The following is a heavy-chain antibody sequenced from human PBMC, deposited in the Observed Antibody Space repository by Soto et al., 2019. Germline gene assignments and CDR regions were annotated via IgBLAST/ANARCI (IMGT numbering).Heavy chain of an antibody. Sequence: QVQLVQSGAEVKKPGSSVKVSCKASGGTFSSYAITWGRRAPGQELEWMGGIIPILGTANYPQKCQRRVTSPADESNSTNYMELSSMRSEAAAVYYSEREGDCSGGSCHSDYSDYGIDVWGHGTTVTVSS. V-gene: IGHV1-69*01. CDR1: GGTFSSYA. CDR3: EREGDCSGGSCHSDYSDYGIDV. D-gene: IGHD2-15*01. J-gene: IGHJ6*02. CDR2: IIPILGTA.